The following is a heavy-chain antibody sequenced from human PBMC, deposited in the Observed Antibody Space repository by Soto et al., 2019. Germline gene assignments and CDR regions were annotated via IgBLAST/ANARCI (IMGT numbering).Heavy chain of an antibody. CDR3: ASGPGYCSGGSCRPSEYFHH. V-gene: IGHV1-69*11. Sequence: QVHLVQSGAEVKKPGSSVKVSCKASGVTFFNSGFSWVRQAPGQGLEWVGGTLATLNTTRYAERFRGRVTIXAXEXXSTAYLELSSLRSDDTAVYYCASGPGYCSGGSCRPSEYFHHWGQGTLVIVSS. J-gene: IGHJ1*01. D-gene: IGHD2-15*01. CDR1: GVTFFNSG. CDR2: TLATLNTT.